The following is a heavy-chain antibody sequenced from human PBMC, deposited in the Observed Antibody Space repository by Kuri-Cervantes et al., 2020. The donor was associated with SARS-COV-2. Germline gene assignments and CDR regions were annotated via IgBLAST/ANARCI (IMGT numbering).Heavy chain of an antibody. V-gene: IGHV1-45*02. CDR3: ARSGPGAISREDGALDI. Sequence: SVKVSCKASGDTFTYRFLHWVRQAPGQAPEWMGWITSFNGNTKYAQKFQDRVTITRGRSMSTAYMELSSLRSEDTAMYYCARSGPGAISREDGALDIWGQGTMVTVSS. D-gene: IGHD4/OR15-4a*01. CDR1: GDTFTYRF. J-gene: IGHJ3*02. CDR2: ITSFNGNT.